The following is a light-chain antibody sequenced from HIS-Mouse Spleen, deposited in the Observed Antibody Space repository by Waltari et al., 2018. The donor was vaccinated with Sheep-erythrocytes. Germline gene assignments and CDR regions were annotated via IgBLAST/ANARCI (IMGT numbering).Light chain of an antibody. J-gene: IGLJ2*01. CDR1: SSDVGGYNY. CDR2: DVS. V-gene: IGLV2-11*01. Sequence: QSALTQPRSVSGSPGQSVTISCTGISSDVGGYNYVSWYQQHPGKAPKLMIYDVSKRPSGVPDRFSGSKSGNTASLTISGLQAEDEADYYCCSYAGSSPVVFGGGTKLTVL. CDR3: CSYAGSSPVV.